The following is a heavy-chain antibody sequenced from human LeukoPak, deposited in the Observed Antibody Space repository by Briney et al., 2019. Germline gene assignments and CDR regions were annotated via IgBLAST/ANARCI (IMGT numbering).Heavy chain of an antibody. J-gene: IGHJ4*02. CDR2: ISGSGGST. Sequence: GGSLRLSCAASGFTFSSYAMSWVRQAPGKGLEWVSAISGSGGSTYYADSVKGRFTISRDNSKNTLYLQMNSLRAEDTAVYYCAKDLYYDFWSGYYQYYFDYWGQGTLVTVSS. CDR1: GFTFSSYA. D-gene: IGHD3-3*01. V-gene: IGHV3-23*01. CDR3: AKDLYYDFWSGYYQYYFDY.